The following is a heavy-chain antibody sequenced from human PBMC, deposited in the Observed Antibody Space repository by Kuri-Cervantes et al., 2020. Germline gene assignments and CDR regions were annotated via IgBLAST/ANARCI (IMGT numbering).Heavy chain of an antibody. V-gene: IGHV3-30*18. D-gene: IGHD4-17*01. CDR3: ANPTLSTVKRGYYYGMDV. CDR1: GFTFSSYG. CDR2: ISYDGSNK. J-gene: IGHJ6*02. Sequence: GESLKISCAASGFTFSSYGMHWVRQAPGKGLEWVAVISYDGSNKYYADSVKGRFTIPRDNSKNTLYLQMNSLRAEDTAVYYCANPTLSTVKRGYYYGMDVWGQGTTVTVSS.